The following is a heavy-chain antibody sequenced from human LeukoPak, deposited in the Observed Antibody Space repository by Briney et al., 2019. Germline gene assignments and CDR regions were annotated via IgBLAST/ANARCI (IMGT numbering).Heavy chain of an antibody. CDR3: ARDSNGPAF. CDR1: GFIVSNSY. Sequence: GGSLRLSCAASGFIVSNSYMSWVRQAPGKGLEWVSVIYSSGGTFYSESVKGRFTISRDYSKNTLYLQMNSLRADDTAVYYCARDSNGPAFWGQGTLVIVSS. V-gene: IGHV3-53*01. J-gene: IGHJ4*02. D-gene: IGHD6-19*01. CDR2: IYSSGGT.